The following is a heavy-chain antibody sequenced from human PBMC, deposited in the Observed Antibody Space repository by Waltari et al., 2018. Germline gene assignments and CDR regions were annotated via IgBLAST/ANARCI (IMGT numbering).Heavy chain of an antibody. J-gene: IGHJ4*02. CDR1: GYTLTELS. Sequence: QVQLVQSGAEVKKPGASVKVSCKVSGYTLTELSMHWVRQAPGKGLEWMGGLDPEDGETIYEQKFQGRGTMTEDTSTDTAYMELSSLRSEDTAVYYCATGMGDYVWGSYRYTGYFDYWGQGTLVTVSS. D-gene: IGHD3-16*02. CDR3: ATGMGDYVWGSYRYTGYFDY. V-gene: IGHV1-24*01. CDR2: LDPEDGET.